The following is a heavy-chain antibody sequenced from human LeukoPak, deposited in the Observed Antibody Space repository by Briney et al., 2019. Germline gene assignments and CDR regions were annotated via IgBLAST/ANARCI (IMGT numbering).Heavy chain of an antibody. V-gene: IGHV4-59*01. Sequence: SETLSLTCTVSGGSISSYYWSWVRQPPGKGLEWIGYIYYSGITNYSPSLKSRVTISVDTSKNQFSLKLSSVTAADTAVYYCSSLALGDKAPDYWGQGTLVTVSS. J-gene: IGHJ4*02. CDR3: SSLALGDKAPDY. D-gene: IGHD3-9*01. CDR1: GGSISSYY. CDR2: IYYSGIT.